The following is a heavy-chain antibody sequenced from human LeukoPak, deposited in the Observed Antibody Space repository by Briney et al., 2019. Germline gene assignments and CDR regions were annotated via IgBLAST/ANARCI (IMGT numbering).Heavy chain of an antibody. CDR2: INHSGST. J-gene: IGHJ4*02. V-gene: IGHV4-34*01. Sequence: SGTLTLSCAASGFTCSSYSRNWVRQAPGKGLEWIGEINHSGSTNYNPSLKSRATISVDTSKNQFSLKLSSVTAADTAVYYCARVRLYYYDSSGYSYFDYWGQGTLVTVSS. CDR3: ARVRLYYYDSSGYSYFDY. D-gene: IGHD3-22*01. CDR1: GFTCSSYS.